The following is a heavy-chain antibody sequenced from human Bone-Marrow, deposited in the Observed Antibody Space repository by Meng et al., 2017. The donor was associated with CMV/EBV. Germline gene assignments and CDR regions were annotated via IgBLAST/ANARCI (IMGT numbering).Heavy chain of an antibody. CDR1: GGTFSSYV. V-gene: IGHV1-69*10. CDR3: ARETRRRFWRGQTGNGMDV. CDR2: IIPTFEMT. Sequence: SVKVSCKTSGGTFSSYVISWVRRAPGQGLEWMGGIIPTFEMTKYAQKFQGRLTIVADKATSTAYMELSGLSSEDTAVYYCARETRRRFWRGQTGNGMDVWGQGTAVTVSS. D-gene: IGHD3-3*01. J-gene: IGHJ6*02.